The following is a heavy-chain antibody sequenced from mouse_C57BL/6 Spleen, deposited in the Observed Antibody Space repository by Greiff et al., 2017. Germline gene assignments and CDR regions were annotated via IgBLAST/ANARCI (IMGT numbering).Heavy chain of an antibody. V-gene: IGHV5-4*03. CDR1: GFTFSSYA. J-gene: IGHJ1*03. CDR3: ARGEGYFDF. CDR2: ISDGGSYT. Sequence: EVMLVESGGGLVKPGGSLKLSCAASGFTFSSYAMSWVRQTPDKRLEWVATISDGGSYTYYPDNVKGRFTISRDNAKNNLYLQMSHLKSEDTSMYYCARGEGYFDFWGTGTTVTVSS.